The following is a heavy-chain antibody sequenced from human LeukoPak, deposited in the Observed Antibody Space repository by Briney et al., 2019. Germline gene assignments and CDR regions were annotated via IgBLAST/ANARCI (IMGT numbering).Heavy chain of an antibody. D-gene: IGHD3-22*01. V-gene: IGHV1-2*02. CDR3: ALIYYDSSGYHIGVDY. Sequence: GASVKVSCKASGYTFTDYYMHWVRQAPGQGLEWMGWINPNSGGTNYAQKFQGRVTMTRDTSISTAYLELSSLISDDTAVYYCALIYYDSSGYHIGVDYWGQGTLVTVSS. J-gene: IGHJ4*02. CDR1: GYTFTDYY. CDR2: INPNSGGT.